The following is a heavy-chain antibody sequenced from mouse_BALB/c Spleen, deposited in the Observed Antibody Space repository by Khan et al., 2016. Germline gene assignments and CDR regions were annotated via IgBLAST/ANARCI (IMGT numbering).Heavy chain of an antibody. CDR2: ISYSGST. V-gene: IGHV3-8*02. Sequence: EVQLQESGPSLVKPSQTLSLTCSVTGDSITSGYWNWIRKFPGNKLEYMGYISYSGSTYYNPSLKSRISITRDTSKNQYYLQLNSVTTEDTGTYYCARCHGYVCWFAYWGQGTLVTVSA. CDR3: ARCHGYVCWFAY. D-gene: IGHD1-2*01. CDR1: GDSITSGY. J-gene: IGHJ3*01.